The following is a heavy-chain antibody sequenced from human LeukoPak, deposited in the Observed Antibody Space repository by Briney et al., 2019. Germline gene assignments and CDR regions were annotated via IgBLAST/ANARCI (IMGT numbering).Heavy chain of an antibody. V-gene: IGHV1-69*05. CDR2: IIPIFGTA. CDR1: GGTFSSYA. J-gene: IGHJ4*02. CDR3: AATTDSSSWYEVLWYFDY. D-gene: IGHD6-13*01. Sequence: ASVKVSCKASGGTFSSYAISWVRQAPGQGLEWMGRIIPIFGTANYAQKFQGRVAITTDESTSTAYMELSSLRSEDTAVYYCAATTDSSSWYEVLWYFDYWGQGTLVTVSS.